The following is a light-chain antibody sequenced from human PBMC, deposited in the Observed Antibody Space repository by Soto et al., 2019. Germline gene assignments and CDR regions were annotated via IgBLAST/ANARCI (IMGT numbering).Light chain of an antibody. CDR2: KAS. V-gene: IGKV1-5*03. CDR3: QQYHSYSIT. Sequence: DIQMTQSPSTLSASVGDRVTITCRASQSSSSWLAFYQQKTGKAPTLLIYKASSLESGVPSRFSGSRSGTEFTLTISSLQPDDFATYYCQQYHSYSITFGPGTKVDIK. J-gene: IGKJ3*01. CDR1: QSSSSW.